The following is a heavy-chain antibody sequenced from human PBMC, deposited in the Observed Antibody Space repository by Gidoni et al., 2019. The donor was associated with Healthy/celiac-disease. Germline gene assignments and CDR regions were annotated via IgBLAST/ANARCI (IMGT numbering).Heavy chain of an antibody. V-gene: IGHV3-33*01. CDR2: IWYDGSNK. CDR3: ARDGLAAGIPYYYYYGMDV. CDR1: GFTFSRYG. D-gene: IGHD6-13*01. Sequence: QVQLVESGGGVVQPGRSLRLSCAASGFTFSRYGMHWVRQAPGKGLEWVAVIWYDGSNKYYADSVKGRFTISRDNSKNTLYLQMNSLRAEDTAVYYCARDGLAAGIPYYYYYGMDVWGQGTTVTVSS. J-gene: IGHJ6*02.